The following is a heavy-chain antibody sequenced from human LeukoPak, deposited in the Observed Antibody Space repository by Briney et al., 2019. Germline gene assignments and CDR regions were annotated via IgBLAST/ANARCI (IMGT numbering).Heavy chain of an antibody. CDR1: GLSVSSNY. CDR3: ARDAPPIVATPIDY. Sequence: GGSLRLSCAASGLSVSSNYMSWVRQAPGKGLEWVSVIYSGGSTYYADSAKGRFTISRDNSKNTLYLQMNSLRVEDTAVYYCARDAPPIVATPIDYWGQGTLVTVSS. CDR2: IYSGGST. D-gene: IGHD5-12*01. J-gene: IGHJ4*02. V-gene: IGHV3-66*01.